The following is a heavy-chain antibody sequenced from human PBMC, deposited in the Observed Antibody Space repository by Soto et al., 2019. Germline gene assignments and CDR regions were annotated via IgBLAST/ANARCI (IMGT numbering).Heavy chain of an antibody. Sequence: SETLSLTCTVSGGSISSGDYYWSWIRQPPGKGLGWIGYTYYSGSTYYNPSLKSRVTISVDTSKNQFSLKLSSVTAADTAVYYCARGSTGTKGNDYWGQGTLVTVSS. V-gene: IGHV4-30-4*01. CDR3: ARGSTGTKGNDY. D-gene: IGHD1-1*01. CDR2: TYYSGST. CDR1: GGSISSGDYY. J-gene: IGHJ4*02.